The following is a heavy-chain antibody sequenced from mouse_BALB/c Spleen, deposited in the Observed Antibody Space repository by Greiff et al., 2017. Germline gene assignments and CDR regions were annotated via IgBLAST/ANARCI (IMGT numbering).Heavy chain of an antibody. CDR2: ISDGGSYT. CDR1: GFTFSDYY. J-gene: IGHJ3*01. V-gene: IGHV5-4*02. CDR3: ARDRTVVGPFAY. D-gene: IGHD1-1*01. Sequence: DVKLVESGGGLVKPGGSLKLSCAASGFTFSDYYMYWVRQTPEKRLEWVATISDGGSYTYYPDSVKGRFTISRDNAKNNLYLQMSSLKSEDTAMYYCARDRTVVGPFAYWGQGTLVTVSA.